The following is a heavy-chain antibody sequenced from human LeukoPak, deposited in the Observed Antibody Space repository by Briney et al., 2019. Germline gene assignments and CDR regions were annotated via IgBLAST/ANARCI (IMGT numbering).Heavy chain of an antibody. D-gene: IGHD4-23*01. CDR2: ISYDGSNK. Sequence: PGGSLRLSCAVSGFTFSIYWMTWVRQAPGKGLEWVAVISYDGSNKYYADSVKGRFTISRDNSKNTLYLQMNSLRAEDTAVYYCARGGNGDTFFDYWGQGTLVTVSS. V-gene: IGHV3-30*03. CDR1: GFTFSIYW. J-gene: IGHJ4*02. CDR3: ARGGNGDTFFDY.